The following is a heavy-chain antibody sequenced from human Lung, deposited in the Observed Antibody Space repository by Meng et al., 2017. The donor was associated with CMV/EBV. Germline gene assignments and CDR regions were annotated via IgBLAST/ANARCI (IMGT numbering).Heavy chain of an antibody. CDR3: ARGAVYYDCSAYYEGYFDY. Sequence: GESLKISCAASGFTVSSNYMSWVRQAPGKGLEWVSVIYSGGSTYYADSVKGRFTITRDNSKNTLYLQMNSLRAEDTAVYYCARGAVYYDCSAYYEGYFDYWGQGTLVTVSS. J-gene: IGHJ4*02. D-gene: IGHD3-22*01. V-gene: IGHV3-53*01. CDR2: IYSGGST. CDR1: GFTVSSNY.